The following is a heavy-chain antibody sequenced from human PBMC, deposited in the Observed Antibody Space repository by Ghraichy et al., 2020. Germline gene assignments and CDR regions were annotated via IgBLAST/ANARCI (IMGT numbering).Heavy chain of an antibody. CDR1: GYTFSSYG. Sequence: ASVKVSCKASGYTFSSYGINWVRQAPGQGLEWMGWISAYNGNTDYIQKFQGRVSMTTDTSTSTAYMELRSLRSDDTAIYYCARGGWAMVRGGVFFYFDTWGQGALVTVSS. V-gene: IGHV1-18*01. CDR2: ISAYNGNT. D-gene: IGHD3-10*01. CDR3: ARGGWAMVRGGVFFYFDT. J-gene: IGHJ5*02.